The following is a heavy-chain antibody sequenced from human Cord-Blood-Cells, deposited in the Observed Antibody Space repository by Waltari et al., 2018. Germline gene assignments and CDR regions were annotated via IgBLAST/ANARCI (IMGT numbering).Heavy chain of an antibody. V-gene: IGHV3-30-3*01. CDR2: ISYDGSNK. Sequence: QVQLVESGGGVVKPGRSLRLSCAASVFTFSSYAMHLVRQAPGKGLELVAVISYDGSNKYYADSVKGRFTISRDNSKNTLYLQMNSLRAEDTAVYYCASGGSGWYFDYWGQGTLVTVSS. CDR1: VFTFSSYA. J-gene: IGHJ4*02. D-gene: IGHD6-19*01. CDR3: ASGGSGWYFDY.